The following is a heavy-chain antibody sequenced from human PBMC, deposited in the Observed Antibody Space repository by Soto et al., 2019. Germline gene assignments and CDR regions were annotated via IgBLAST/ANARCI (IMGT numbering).Heavy chain of an antibody. CDR2: IHYTGST. V-gene: IGHV4-59*01. CDR3: ARDLTISSTDGPLDP. J-gene: IGHJ5*02. D-gene: IGHD1-1*01. Sequence: SDTLSLTSTVSGGSMSRYYWTWIRQPPGKGLEWIGNIHYTGSTNYNPSLKSRVTILLGTSTSQFSLKVSSVTAADTAVYYCARDLTISSTDGPLDPWGHGTLVTVSS. CDR1: GGSMSRYY.